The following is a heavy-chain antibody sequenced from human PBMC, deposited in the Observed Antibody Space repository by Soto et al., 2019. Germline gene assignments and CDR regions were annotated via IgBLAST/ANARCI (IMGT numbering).Heavy chain of an antibody. CDR1: GGSISSGGYS. D-gene: IGHD6-19*01. V-gene: IGHV4-30-2*01. J-gene: IGHJ6*02. CDR3: ARGYRQWLVRDYYYYGMDV. Sequence: QLQLQESGSGLVKPSQTLSLTCAVSGGSISSGGYSWSWIRQPPGKGLEWIGYIYHSGSTYYNPSLKSRVTISVDKSKNQFSLKLSSVTAADTAVYYCARGYRQWLVRDYYYYGMDVWGQGTTVTVSS. CDR2: IYHSGST.